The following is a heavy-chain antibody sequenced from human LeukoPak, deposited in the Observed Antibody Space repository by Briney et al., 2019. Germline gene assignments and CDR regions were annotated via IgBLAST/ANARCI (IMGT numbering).Heavy chain of an antibody. D-gene: IGHD3-3*01. CDR2: IDGTSRTI. Sequence: GGSLRLSCVASGFTFSDYSMNWVRQAPGKGLEWVSYIDGTSRTIYYADSVKGRFTISRDNAKNSLYLQMNSLRAEDTAVYYCAREMFWSGYFSNLHFDYWGQGALVTVSS. CDR1: GFTFSDYS. V-gene: IGHV3-48*04. J-gene: IGHJ4*02. CDR3: AREMFWSGYFSNLHFDY.